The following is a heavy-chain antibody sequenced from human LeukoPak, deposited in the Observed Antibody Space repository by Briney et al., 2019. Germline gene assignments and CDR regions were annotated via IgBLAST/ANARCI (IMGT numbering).Heavy chain of an antibody. V-gene: IGHV4-61*02. CDR1: GGSISSGSYY. CDR2: IYTSGST. D-gene: IGHD2-21*01. J-gene: IGHJ4*02. CDR3: AIHSAMGSRDY. Sequence: SQTLSLTCTVSGGSISSGSYYWSWIRQPAGKGLEWIGRIYTSGSTNYNPSLKSRVTIPVDTSKNQFSLKLSSVTAADTAVYYCAIHSAMGSRDYWGQGTLVTVSS.